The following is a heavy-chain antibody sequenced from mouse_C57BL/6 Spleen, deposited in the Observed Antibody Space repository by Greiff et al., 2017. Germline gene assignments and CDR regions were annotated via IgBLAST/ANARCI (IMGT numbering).Heavy chain of an antibody. CDR2: ISSGGSYT. Sequence: EVMLVESGGDLVKPGGSLKLSCAASGFTFSSYGMSWVRQTPDKRLEWVATISSGGSYTYYPDSVKGRFTISRDNAKNTLYLQMSSLKSEDTAMYYCARQITTVVANAMDYWGQGTSVTVSS. V-gene: IGHV5-6*01. J-gene: IGHJ4*01. CDR3: ARQITTVVANAMDY. D-gene: IGHD1-1*01. CDR1: GFTFSSYG.